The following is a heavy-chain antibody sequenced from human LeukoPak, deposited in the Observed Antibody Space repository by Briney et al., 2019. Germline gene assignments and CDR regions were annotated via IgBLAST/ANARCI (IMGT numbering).Heavy chain of an antibody. V-gene: IGHV4-4*09. Sequence: SETLSLTCTVSGGSISSYYWSWIRQPPGKGLEWIGYIYTSGSTNYNPSLKSRVTISVDTSKNQFSLKLSSVTAADTAVYYCARAQSGSSGWISYYYYMDVWGKGTTVTVSS. J-gene: IGHJ6*03. CDR3: ARAQSGSSGWISYYYYMDV. CDR1: GGSISSYY. CDR2: IYTSGST. D-gene: IGHD6-19*01.